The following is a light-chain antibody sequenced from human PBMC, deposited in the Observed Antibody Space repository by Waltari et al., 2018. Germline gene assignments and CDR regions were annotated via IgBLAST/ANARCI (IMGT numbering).Light chain of an antibody. CDR3: NTYTSGSTWV. Sequence: QSALTQPASVSGSPGQSSIIPCTGTSSDVGGYNYVSWYQQHPGKAPKLMIFDVSKRPAGVSNRFAGSKSGSTASLTISGLQAENDADFYCNTYTSGSTWVFGGRTKLTVL. J-gene: IGLJ3*02. CDR1: SSDVGGYNY. V-gene: IGLV2-14*01. CDR2: DVS.